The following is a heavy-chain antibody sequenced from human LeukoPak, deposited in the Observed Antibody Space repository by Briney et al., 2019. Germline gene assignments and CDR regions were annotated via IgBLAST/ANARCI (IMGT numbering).Heavy chain of an antibody. J-gene: IGHJ4*02. CDR2: INPNSGDT. D-gene: IGHD3-10*01. V-gene: IGHV1-2*06. CDR3: STGSGSYPPPFEY. Sequence: APVKVSCKASGYTFTGYYIHWVRQAPGQGLEWMGRINPNSGDTKCAEKFQGGLTMTRDTSIDTAYMELSGLRSDDTAVYYCSTGSGSYPPPFEYWGQGTLVTVS. CDR1: GYTFTGYY.